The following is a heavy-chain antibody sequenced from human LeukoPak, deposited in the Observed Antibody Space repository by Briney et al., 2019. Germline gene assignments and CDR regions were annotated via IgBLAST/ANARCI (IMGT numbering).Heavy chain of an antibody. V-gene: IGHV3-48*04. D-gene: IGHD7-27*01. CDR1: GFTFSSYS. J-gene: IGHJ4*02. Sequence: PGGSLRLSCAASGFTFSSYSMNWVRQAPGKGLEWVSYISSSSSTIYYADSVKGRFTVSRDNAKNSLYLQMNSLRAEDTAVYYCASQELTGERYFDYWGQGTLVTVSS. CDR2: ISSSSSTI. CDR3: ASQELTGERYFDY.